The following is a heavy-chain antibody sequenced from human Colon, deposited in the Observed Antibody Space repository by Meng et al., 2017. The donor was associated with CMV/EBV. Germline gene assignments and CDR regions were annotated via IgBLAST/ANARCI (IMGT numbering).Heavy chain of an antibody. CDR3: AAGGGGSSAAY. Sequence: VQLVESGGGLVQSGGSLRLSCAASGFTFSSYAMCWVRQAPGKGLEWVSAISGNGGGTYYADSVKGRFTISRDNSKNTLYLQMNSLRAEDTAVYYCAAGGGGSSAAYWGQGTLVTVSS. D-gene: IGHD4-23*01. CDR1: GFTFSSYA. J-gene: IGHJ4*02. V-gene: IGHV3-23*04. CDR2: ISGNGGGT.